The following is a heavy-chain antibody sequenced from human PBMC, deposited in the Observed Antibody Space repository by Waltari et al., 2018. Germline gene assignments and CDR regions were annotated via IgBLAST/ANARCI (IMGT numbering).Heavy chain of an antibody. CDR2: IIPIFGTA. V-gene: IGHV1-69*05. D-gene: IGHD4-17*01. Sequence: QVQLVQSGAEVKKPGSSVKVSCKASGGTFSSYAISWVRQAPGQGLEWMGGIIPIFGTANYAQKFQGRVTITTDESTSTAYMELSSLRSEDTAVYYCAIATGLTTVTLDAFDIWGQGTMVTVSS. CDR3: AIATGLTTVTLDAFDI. CDR1: GGTFSSYA. J-gene: IGHJ3*02.